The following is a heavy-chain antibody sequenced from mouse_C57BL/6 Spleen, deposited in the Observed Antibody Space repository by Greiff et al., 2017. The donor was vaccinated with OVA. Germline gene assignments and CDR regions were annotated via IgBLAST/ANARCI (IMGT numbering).Heavy chain of an antibody. CDR3: TRARYYYGSSYIMDY. CDR1: GFTFSSYA. J-gene: IGHJ4*01. V-gene: IGHV5-9-1*02. Sequence: EVKLMESGEGLVKPGGSLKLSCAASGFTFSSYAMSWVRQTPEKRLEWVAYISSGGDYIYYADTVKGRFTISRDNARNTLYLQMSSLKSEDTAMYYCTRARYYYGSSYIMDYWGQGTSVTVSS. D-gene: IGHD1-1*01. CDR2: ISSGGDYI.